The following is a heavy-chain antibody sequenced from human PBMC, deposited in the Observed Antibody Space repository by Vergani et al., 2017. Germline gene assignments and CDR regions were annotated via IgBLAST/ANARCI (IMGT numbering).Heavy chain of an antibody. Sequence: QVKLQESGPGLVKPSQTLSLTCAVSGDSITNGGFSWNWIRQPPGKGPEWIGYIFPSGNSDYNPSLKNRVSISLDKSKNQFSLWVNSVTAADTAVYYCARCFRDEGMIYGGTVENWFDPWGQGTLVTVSS. J-gene: IGHJ5*02. CDR1: GDSITNGGFS. CDR2: IFPSGNS. V-gene: IGHV4-30-2*01. D-gene: IGHD3-22*01. CDR3: ARCFRDEGMIYGGTVENWFDP.